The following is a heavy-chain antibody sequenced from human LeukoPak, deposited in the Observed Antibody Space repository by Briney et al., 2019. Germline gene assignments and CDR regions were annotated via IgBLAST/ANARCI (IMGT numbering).Heavy chain of an antibody. Sequence: SETLSLTCAVYGGSFSGYYWSWIRQPPGKGLEWIGEINHSRSTNYNPSLKSRVTISVDTSKNQFSLKLSSVTAADTAVYYCARLARLSYDFWSGYYNNYYMDVWGKGTTVTVSS. CDR1: GGSFSGYY. J-gene: IGHJ6*03. CDR2: INHSRST. V-gene: IGHV4-34*01. CDR3: ARLARLSYDFWSGYYNNYYMDV. D-gene: IGHD3-3*01.